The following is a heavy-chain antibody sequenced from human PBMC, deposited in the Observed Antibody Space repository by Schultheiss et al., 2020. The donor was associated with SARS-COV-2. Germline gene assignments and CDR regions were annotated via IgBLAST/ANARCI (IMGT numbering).Heavy chain of an antibody. Sequence: SVKVSCKTSGDTFSSYTISWVRQAPGQGLEWLGRIIPILGITNYAQKFQGRVTITADKSTSTAYMELSSLRSEDTAVYYCARGDRDGYNYYFDYWGQGTLVTVSS. V-gene: IGHV1-69*02. CDR1: GDTFSSYT. CDR3: ARGDRDGYNYYFDY. J-gene: IGHJ4*02. CDR2: IIPILGIT. D-gene: IGHD5-24*01.